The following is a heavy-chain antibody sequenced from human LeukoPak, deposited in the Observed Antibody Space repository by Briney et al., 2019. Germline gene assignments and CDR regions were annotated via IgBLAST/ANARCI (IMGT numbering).Heavy chain of an antibody. CDR1: GGSISSKNYY. V-gene: IGHV4-39*07. J-gene: IGHJ6*03. D-gene: IGHD2-2*01. CDR2: IEYTGSS. Sequence: SETLSLTCSVSGGSISSKNYYWGWLRQTPGKGLEWIASIEYTGSSFDNPSLRSRVTISVDTSKNHFSLQLSSVTAADSAVYYCARERCSSTSCSGSRDYCYYYMDVWGKGTTVTVSS. CDR3: ARERCSSTSCSGSRDYCYYYMDV.